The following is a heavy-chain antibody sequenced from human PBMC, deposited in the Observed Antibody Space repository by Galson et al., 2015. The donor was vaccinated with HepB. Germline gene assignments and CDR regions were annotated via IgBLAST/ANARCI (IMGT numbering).Heavy chain of an antibody. J-gene: IGHJ6*02. CDR2: ISYDATKK. D-gene: IGHD3-22*01. V-gene: IGHV3-30*04. Sequence: SLRLSCAASGFTFSNYAMHWVRQTPGKGLEWVAVISYDATKKYYIDAAKGRFSISRDNSKGTVYLQMSSLRAEDTAVYYCARDLYSYAADYYYHNGLDVWGQGATVTVSS. CDR3: ARDLYSYAADYYYHNGLDV. CDR1: GFTFSNYA.